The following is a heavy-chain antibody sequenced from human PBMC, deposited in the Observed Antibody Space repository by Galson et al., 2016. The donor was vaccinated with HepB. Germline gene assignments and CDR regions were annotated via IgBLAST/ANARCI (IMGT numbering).Heavy chain of an antibody. Sequence: SETLSLTCSVSGDSIRTSSYLWVWIRQPPGKGLEWLTSTYYTGSTSYDPSLRSRITISVDTSNNQFSLKLSSVTAADTAVYYCARLKSGYHHGVDVWGKGTTVIVSS. CDR2: TYYTGST. V-gene: IGHV4-39*01. CDR3: ARLKSGYHHGVDV. CDR1: GDSIRTSSYL. D-gene: IGHD3-3*01. J-gene: IGHJ6*04.